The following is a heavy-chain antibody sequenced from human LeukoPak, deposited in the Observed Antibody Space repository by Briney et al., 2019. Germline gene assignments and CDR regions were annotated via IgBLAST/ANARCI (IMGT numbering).Heavy chain of an antibody. CDR1: GYSFSSYW. CDR2: IDPSDSYT. Sequence: GESLKISCKGSGYSFSSYWITWVRQMPGKGLEWMGRIDPSDSYTKYSPSFQGHVTISADKSISTAYLQWSSLKASDTAIYYCARHSAYSRGWSFDYWGQGTLVTVSS. J-gene: IGHJ4*02. D-gene: IGHD6-19*01. CDR3: ARHSAYSRGWSFDY. V-gene: IGHV5-10-1*01.